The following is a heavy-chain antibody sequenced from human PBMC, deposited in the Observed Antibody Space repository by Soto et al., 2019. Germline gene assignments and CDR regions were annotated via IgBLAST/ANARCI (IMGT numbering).Heavy chain of an antibody. CDR3: ARVPTPRISYYYYYMDV. CDR2: ISSSSSYI. J-gene: IGHJ6*03. Sequence: GGSLRLSCAASGLTFSSYSMNRVRQAPGKGLEWVSSISSSSSYIYYADSVKGRFTISRDNAKNSLYLQMNSLRAEDTAVYYCARVPTPRISYYYYYMDVWGKGTTVTVSS. CDR1: GLTFSSYS. V-gene: IGHV3-21*01. D-gene: IGHD2-15*01.